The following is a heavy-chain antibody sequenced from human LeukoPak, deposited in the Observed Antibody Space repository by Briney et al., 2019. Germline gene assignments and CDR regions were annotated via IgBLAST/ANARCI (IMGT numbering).Heavy chain of an antibody. V-gene: IGHV3-21*04. CDR2: ISSSSSYI. CDR3: AKGHGSGSVIKNNWFDP. D-gene: IGHD3-10*01. CDR1: GFTFSSYS. J-gene: IGHJ5*02. Sequence: GGSLRLSCAASGFTFSSYSMNWVRQAPGKGLEWVSSISSSSSYIYYADSVKGRFTISRDNAKNSLYLQMNSLRAEDTALYYCAKGHGSGSVIKNNWFDPWGQGTLVTVSS.